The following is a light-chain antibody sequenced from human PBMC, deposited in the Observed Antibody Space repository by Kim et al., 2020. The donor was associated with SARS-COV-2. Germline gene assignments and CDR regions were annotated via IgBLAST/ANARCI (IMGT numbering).Light chain of an antibody. V-gene: IGKV3-11*01. Sequence: LSPEERVTLSCRASQSVSSYLAWYQQKPGQAPRLLIYDAAKRATGIPARFSASGSGTDFSLTIGSLEPEDFAVYYCQQRSNWPLTFGQGTRLEIK. CDR3: QQRSNWPLT. CDR2: DAA. CDR1: QSVSSY. J-gene: IGKJ5*01.